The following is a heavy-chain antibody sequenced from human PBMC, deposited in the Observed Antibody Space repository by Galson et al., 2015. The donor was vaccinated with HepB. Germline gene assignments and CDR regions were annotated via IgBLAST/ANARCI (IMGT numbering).Heavy chain of an antibody. V-gene: IGHV4-59*08. D-gene: IGHD3-22*01. Sequence: PPGKGLEWIGYIYHNGNNNQNPSLKSRVTLSVDMSKSQFSLKLSSVTAADTAIYYCARLLSYYYDSSAYYQGGYFDLWGRGALVTVSS. CDR3: ARLLSYYYDSSAYYQGGYFDL. J-gene: IGHJ2*01. CDR2: IYHNGNN.